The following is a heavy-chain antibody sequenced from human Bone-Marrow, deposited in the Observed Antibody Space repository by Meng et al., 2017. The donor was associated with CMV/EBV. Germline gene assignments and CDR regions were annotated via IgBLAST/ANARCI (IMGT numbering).Heavy chain of an antibody. CDR1: GYTFTGYY. CDR3: ARDRANVYSSFFRPYYYYGMDV. V-gene: IGHV1-2*02. D-gene: IGHD3-3*02. CDR2: INPNSGGT. J-gene: IGHJ6*02. Sequence: ASVKVSCKASGYTFTGYYTHWVRQAPGQGLEWMGWINPNSGGTNYAQKFQGRVTMTRDTSISTAYMELSRLRSDDTAVYYCARDRANVYSSFFRPYYYYGMDVWGQGTAVTVSS.